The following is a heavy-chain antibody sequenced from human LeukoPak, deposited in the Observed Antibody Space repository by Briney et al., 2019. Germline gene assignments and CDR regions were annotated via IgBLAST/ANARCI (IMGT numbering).Heavy chain of an antibody. CDR2: INHSGST. J-gene: IGHJ4*02. CDR3: ASGQYYDLWSGYYVD. Sequence: SETLSLTCAVYGGSFSGHYWSWILQPPGKGLEWIGEINHSGSTNYNPSLESRVTISVDTSKNHFSLKLSSVTAADTAVYYCASGQYYDLWSGYYVDWGQGTLVTVSS. D-gene: IGHD3-3*01. V-gene: IGHV4-34*01. CDR1: GGSFSGHY.